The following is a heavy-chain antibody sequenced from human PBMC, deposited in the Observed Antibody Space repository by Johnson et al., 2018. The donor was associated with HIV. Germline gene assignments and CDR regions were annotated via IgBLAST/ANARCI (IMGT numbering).Heavy chain of an antibody. Sequence: QMLLVESGGGLVQPGGSLRLSCAASGFTFSNHHMTWVRQAPGKGLEWVSYISSSGSTIYYADSVKGRFTISRANAKNSLYLQMNSLRAEDTAVYYCARAGRLGYCSGGSCYSPAFDIWGQGTMVTVS. D-gene: IGHD2-15*01. CDR2: ISSSGSTI. V-gene: IGHV3-11*04. CDR3: ARAGRLGYCSGGSCYSPAFDI. CDR1: GFTFSNHH. J-gene: IGHJ3*02.